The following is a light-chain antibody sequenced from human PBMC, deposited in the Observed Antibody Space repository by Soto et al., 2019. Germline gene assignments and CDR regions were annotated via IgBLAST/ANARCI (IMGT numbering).Light chain of an antibody. Sequence: QLVLTQSPSASASLGASVKLTCTLSSGHSSYAIAWHQQQPEKGPRYLMKLNSDGSHSKGDGIPDRFSGSSSGAERYLTISSLQSEDEADYYCRTWGTGRGVFGGGTKLTVL. J-gene: IGLJ3*02. CDR3: RTWGTGRGV. CDR1: SGHSSYA. CDR2: LNSDGSH. V-gene: IGLV4-69*01.